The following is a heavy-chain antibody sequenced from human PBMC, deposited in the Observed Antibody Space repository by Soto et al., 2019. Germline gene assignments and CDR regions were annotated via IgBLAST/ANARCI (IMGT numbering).Heavy chain of an antibody. J-gene: IGHJ4*02. CDR1: GGSISSGGYY. Sequence: QVQLQESGPGLLKPSQTLSLTCTVSGGSISSGGYYWSWIRQHPGKGLEWLGYIYHNGNTYYNPSLKSRGTISVYTSKNHLSQKLSSVTAADTAVYFWARGYYGGNSFDYWGQGTLVTVSS. CDR3: ARGYYGGNSFDY. CDR2: IYHNGNT. V-gene: IGHV4-31*03. D-gene: IGHD4-17*01.